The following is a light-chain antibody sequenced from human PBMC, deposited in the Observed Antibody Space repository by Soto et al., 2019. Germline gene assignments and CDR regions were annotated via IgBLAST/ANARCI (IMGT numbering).Light chain of an antibody. Sequence: EILMTQSPATLSVSPGERATLSCRASQSVGNNLAWYQQRPAQAPRLLIYGASTRATGIPARFSGCGSGTEFTLTINSLQSEDFALYYCQQYNKWPLFTFGPGTRVDI. J-gene: IGKJ3*01. CDR1: QSVGNN. V-gene: IGKV3-15*01. CDR3: QQYNKWPLFT. CDR2: GAS.